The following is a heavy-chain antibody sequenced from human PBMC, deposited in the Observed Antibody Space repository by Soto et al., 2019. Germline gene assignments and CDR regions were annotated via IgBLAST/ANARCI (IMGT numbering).Heavy chain of an antibody. CDR1: GYTFTIYG. V-gene: IGHV1-18*01. D-gene: IGHD3-10*01. J-gene: IGHJ4*02. Sequence: QVQLVQSGAEVKKPGASVKVSCKASGYTFTIYGSRWVRQAPGQGLEWMGWIRAYNGNTNYAQKVQGRVTMTTDTSTRTAYMELRSLISDDTAVYYCERDLAPSYYWGQGTLVTVSS. CDR2: IRAYNGNT. CDR3: ERDLAPSYY.